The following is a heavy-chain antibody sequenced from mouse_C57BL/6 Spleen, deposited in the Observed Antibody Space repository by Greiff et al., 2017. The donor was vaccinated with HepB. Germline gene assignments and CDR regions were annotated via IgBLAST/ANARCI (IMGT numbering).Heavy chain of an antibody. V-gene: IGHV5-4*01. Sequence: EVKLVESGGGLVKPGGSLKLSCAASGFTFSSYAMSWVRQTPDKRLEWVATISDGGSYTYYPDNVKGRFTISRDNAKNNLYLQMSHLKSEDTAMYYWARDGSEGYFDVWGTGTTVTVSS. CDR3: ARDGSEGYFDV. D-gene: IGHD1-1*02. CDR1: GFTFSSYA. J-gene: IGHJ1*03. CDR2: ISDGGSYT.